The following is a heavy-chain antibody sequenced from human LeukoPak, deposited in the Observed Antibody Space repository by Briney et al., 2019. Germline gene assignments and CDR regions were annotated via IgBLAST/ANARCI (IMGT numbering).Heavy chain of an antibody. D-gene: IGHD5-18*01. CDR2: ISSSVSTI. J-gene: IGHJ4*02. CDR1: GFTFSSYE. V-gene: IGHV3-48*03. Sequence: GGSLRLSCAASGFTFSSYEMNWVRQAPGEGLEWVSYISSSVSTIYYADSVKGRFTISRDNAKNSLYLQMNSLRAEDTAVYYCARAPYTAQVDYWGQGTLVTVSS. CDR3: ARAPYTAQVDY.